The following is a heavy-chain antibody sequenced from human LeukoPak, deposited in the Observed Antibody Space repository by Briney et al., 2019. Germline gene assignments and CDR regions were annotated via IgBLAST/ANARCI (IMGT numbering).Heavy chain of an antibody. CDR1: GYTFTSYD. D-gene: IGHD4-11*01. CDR3: ARRLQGDYYYYGMDV. CDR2: MNPNSGNT. Sequence: ASVKVSCKASGYTFTSYDINWVRQATGQGLEWMGWMNPNSGNTGYAQKFQGRVTMTRNTSISTAYMELSSLRSEGTAVYYCARRLQGDYYYYGMDVWGQGTTVTVSS. V-gene: IGHV1-8*01. J-gene: IGHJ6*02.